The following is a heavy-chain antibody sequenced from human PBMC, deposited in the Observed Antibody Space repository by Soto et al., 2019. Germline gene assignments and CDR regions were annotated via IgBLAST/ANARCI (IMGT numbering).Heavy chain of an antibody. CDR3: AKSKVGMIVVVTDAFDI. CDR2: ISYDGSNK. V-gene: IGHV3-30*18. J-gene: IGHJ3*02. Sequence: ESGGGVVQPGRSLRLSCAASGFTFSSYGMHWVRQAPGKGLEWVAVISYDGSNKYYADSVKGRFTISRDNSKNTLYLQMNSLRAEDTAVYYCAKSKVGMIVVVTDAFDIWGQGTMVTVSS. D-gene: IGHD3-22*01. CDR1: GFTFSSYG.